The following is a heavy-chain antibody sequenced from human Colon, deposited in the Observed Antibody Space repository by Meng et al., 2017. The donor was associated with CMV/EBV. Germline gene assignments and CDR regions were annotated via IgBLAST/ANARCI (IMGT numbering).Heavy chain of an antibody. J-gene: IGHJ3*02. D-gene: IGHD1-26*01. Sequence: GGSLRLSCAASGFTFSSYDMHWVRQPIGKGLEWVSAIGTAGDTYYPASVKGRFTLSREDAKNSLYLQMNSLRAGDTAVYYCARKGGATLGGAFDIWGQGTMVTVSS. CDR1: GFTFSSYD. V-gene: IGHV3-13*01. CDR3: ARKGGATLGGAFDI. CDR2: IGTAGDT.